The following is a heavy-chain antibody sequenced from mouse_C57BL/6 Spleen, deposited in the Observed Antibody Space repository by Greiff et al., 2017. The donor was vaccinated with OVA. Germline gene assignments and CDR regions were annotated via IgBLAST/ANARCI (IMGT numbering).Heavy chain of an antibody. CDR2: IYPGDGDT. D-gene: IGHD1-1*01. CDR1: GYAFSSYW. V-gene: IGHV1-80*01. J-gene: IGHJ4*01. Sequence: QVQLQQSGAELVKPGASVKISCKASGYAFSSYWMNWVKQRPGKGLEWIGQIYPGDGDTNYKGKFKGKATLTADKSSSTAYMQLSSLTSADSAVYFCARPSGTTAMDYWGQGTSVTVSS. CDR3: ARPSGTTAMDY.